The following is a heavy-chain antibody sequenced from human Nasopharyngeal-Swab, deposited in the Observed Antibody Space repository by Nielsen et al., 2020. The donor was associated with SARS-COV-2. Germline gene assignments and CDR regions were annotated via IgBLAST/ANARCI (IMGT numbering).Heavy chain of an antibody. D-gene: IGHD5-12*01. J-gene: IGHJ4*02. CDR2: IRTYNGDT. CDR1: GYTFTNYG. Sequence: ASVKVSCKASGYTFTNYGITWVRQAPGQGLEWMAWIRTYNGDTRYAQNFQGRVTVTTDTSTTTAYLELSSLRSEDTAIYYCAREGEYGAYDAPDYWGQGTLVTVSS. V-gene: IGHV1-18*01. CDR3: AREGEYGAYDAPDY.